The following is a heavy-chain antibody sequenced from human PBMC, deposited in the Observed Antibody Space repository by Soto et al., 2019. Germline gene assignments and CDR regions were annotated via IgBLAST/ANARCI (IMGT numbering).Heavy chain of an antibody. CDR1: DGSISSGGYS. V-gene: IGHV4-30-2*01. D-gene: IGHD3-16*01. J-gene: IGHJ4*02. CDR2: IYHSGST. CDR3: ARDEGGSLDY. Sequence: QLQLQESGSGLVKPSQTLSLTCAVSDGSISSGGYSWIWIRQPPGKGLEWIGYIYHSGSTYYNPSLKSRVTISVDRSKNQFSLKLRSVTAADTAVYYCARDEGGSLDYWGQGTLVTVSS.